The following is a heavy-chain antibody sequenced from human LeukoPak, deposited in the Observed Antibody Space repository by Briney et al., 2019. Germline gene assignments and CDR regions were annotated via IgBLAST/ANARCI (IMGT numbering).Heavy chain of an antibody. CDR2: ISGSGGST. V-gene: IGHV3-23*01. Sequence: PGGSLTLACSACGFTFSSYAMIWVLQAPGKELEWVSAISGSGGSTYYADSVKGRFTISRDNSKNTLYLQMNSLRAEDTAVYYCAESGEVYYYDSSGYFADYWGQGTLVTVSS. D-gene: IGHD3-22*01. CDR1: GFTFSSYA. J-gene: IGHJ4*02. CDR3: AESGEVYYYDSSGYFADY.